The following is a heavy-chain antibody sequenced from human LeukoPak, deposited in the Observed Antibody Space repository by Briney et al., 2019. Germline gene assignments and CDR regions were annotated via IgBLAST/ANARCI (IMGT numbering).Heavy chain of an antibody. CDR1: GGSISSGGYY. Sequence: SETLSLTCTVSGGSISSGGYYWSWIRQHPGKGLEWIGYIYYSGSTYYNPSLKSRVTISVDTSKNQFSLKLSSVTAADTAVYYCAREVLLGWFDPWGQGTLVTVSS. CDR3: AREVLLGWFDP. CDR2: IYYSGST. D-gene: IGHD3-10*01. V-gene: IGHV4-30-4*08. J-gene: IGHJ5*02.